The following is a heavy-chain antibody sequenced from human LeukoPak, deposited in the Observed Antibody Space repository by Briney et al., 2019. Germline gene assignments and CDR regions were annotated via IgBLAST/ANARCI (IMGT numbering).Heavy chain of an antibody. D-gene: IGHD3-3*01. V-gene: IGHV4-39*07. CDR2: IYYSGST. CDR3: AREVTVLRFLEGYYYYYYMDV. CDR1: GGSISSSSYY. J-gene: IGHJ6*03. Sequence: SETLSLTFTVSGGSISSSSYYWGWIRQPPGKGLEWIGSIYYSGSTYYNPSLKSRVTISVDTSKNQFSLKLSSVTAADTAVYYCAREVTVLRFLEGYYYYYYMDVWGKGTTVTVSS.